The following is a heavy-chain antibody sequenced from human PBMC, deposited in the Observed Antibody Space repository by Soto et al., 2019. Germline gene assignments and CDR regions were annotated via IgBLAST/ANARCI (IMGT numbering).Heavy chain of an antibody. Sequence: SETLSLTCTVSGGSISSSSYYWGWIRQPPGKGLEWIGSIYYSGSTYYNPSLKSRVTISVDTSKNQFSLKLGSVTAADTAVYYCARHNYGSGSTYFDYWGQGTLVTVSS. CDR1: GGSISSSSYY. CDR3: ARHNYGSGSTYFDY. CDR2: IYYSGST. V-gene: IGHV4-39*01. D-gene: IGHD3-10*01. J-gene: IGHJ4*02.